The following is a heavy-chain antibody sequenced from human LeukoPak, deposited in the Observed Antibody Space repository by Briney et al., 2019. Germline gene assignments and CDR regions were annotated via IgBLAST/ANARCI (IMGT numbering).Heavy chain of an antibody. Sequence: GGSLRLSCAASGFTFSSYGKHWVRQAPGKGLEWVAVIWYDGSNKYYADSVKGLFTISRDNSKNSLYLQMNSLRAEDTAVYYCARFAVPATIGGDYWGQGTLVTVSS. J-gene: IGHJ4*02. D-gene: IGHD2-2*02. CDR1: GFTFSSYG. CDR2: IWYDGSNK. V-gene: IGHV3-33*01. CDR3: ARFAVPATIGGDY.